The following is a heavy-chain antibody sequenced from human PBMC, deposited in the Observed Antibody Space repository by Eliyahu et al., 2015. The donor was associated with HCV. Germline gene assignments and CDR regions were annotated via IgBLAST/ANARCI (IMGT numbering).Heavy chain of an antibody. CDR3: ARHVSLLVVVDC. CDR2: FHYSGST. J-gene: IGHJ4*02. D-gene: IGHD3-22*01. V-gene: IGHV4-39*01. Sequence: QLQLQESGPGLVKPSETLSLTCXXSGGSISIDNHYWGWIRQPPGKGLEWIGSFHYSGSTYYNPSLKSRVTMSVDTSKNQFSLKLSSVTAADTAVYWCARHVSLLVVVDCWGQGTLVTVSS. CDR1: GGSISIDNHY.